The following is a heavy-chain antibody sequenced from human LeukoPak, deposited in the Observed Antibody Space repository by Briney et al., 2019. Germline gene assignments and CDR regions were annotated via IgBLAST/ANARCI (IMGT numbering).Heavy chain of an antibody. J-gene: IGHJ4*02. Sequence: GGSLRLSCAASGFTFSSYAMSWVRQAPGKGLEWVSAISGSGGSTYYADSVKGRFTISRDNSKNTLYLQMNSLRAEDTAVYYCEKLTTYYYDSSGSIPDYWGQGTLVTVSS. D-gene: IGHD3-22*01. CDR2: ISGSGGST. CDR1: GFTFSSYA. CDR3: EKLTTYYYDSSGSIPDY. V-gene: IGHV3-23*01.